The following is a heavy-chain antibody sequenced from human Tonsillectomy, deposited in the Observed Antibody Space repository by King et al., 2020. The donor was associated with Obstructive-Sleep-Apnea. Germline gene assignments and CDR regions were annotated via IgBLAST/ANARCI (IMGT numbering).Heavy chain of an antibody. CDR3: ARLTYDILTGYYQYYFDY. V-gene: IGHV5-51*01. D-gene: IGHD3-9*01. CDR1: GYDFTTYW. CDR2: IYPDYSDT. J-gene: IGHJ4*02. Sequence: DVQLVQSGAEVKKPGESLKISCKGSGYDFTTYWIGWVRQMPGKGLEWMGIIYPDYSDTKYSPSFQGQVTISADKSITTAYPPWSSLKASDTAIYYCARLTYDILTGYYQYYFDYWGQGTLVTVSS.